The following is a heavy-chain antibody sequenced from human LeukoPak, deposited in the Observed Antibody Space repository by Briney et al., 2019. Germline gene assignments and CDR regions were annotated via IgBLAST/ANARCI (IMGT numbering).Heavy chain of an antibody. CDR1: GGSISSYY. V-gene: IGHV4-59*01. CDR3: ARGPRPTAIYYYYGMDV. D-gene: IGHD4-17*01. CDR2: IYFSGST. J-gene: IGHJ6*02. Sequence: PSETLSLTCTVSGGSISSYYWSWIRQPPGKGLEWSGYIYFSGSTNYNPSLNSRVTISVDTSKNQFSLKLSSVTAADTAVYYCARGPRPTAIYYYYGMDVWGQGTTVTVSS.